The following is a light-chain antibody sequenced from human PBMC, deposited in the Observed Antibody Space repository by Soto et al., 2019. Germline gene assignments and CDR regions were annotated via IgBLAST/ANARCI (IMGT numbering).Light chain of an antibody. CDR3: SSFAGSANLL. CDR2: EVN. J-gene: IGLJ2*01. V-gene: IGLV2-8*01. Sequence: QSALTQPPSASGSPGQSDTISCTGTGSDVGAYNFVSWYQQYPGKAPKLMIFEVNKRPSGVPDRFSGFKSGNTAFLSVSGLRADDEADYYCSSFAGSANLLFGGGTKLTVL. CDR1: GSDVGAYNF.